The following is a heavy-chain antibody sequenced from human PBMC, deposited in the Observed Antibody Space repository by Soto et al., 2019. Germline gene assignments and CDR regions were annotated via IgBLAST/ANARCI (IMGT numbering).Heavy chain of an antibody. CDR3: ASDSMSYSRGPRDYLDY. Sequence: ASVKVSCKASGYTFTSYGISWVRQAPGQGFEWMGWISAYNGNTNYAQKLQGRVTMTTDTSTSTAYMELRSLRSDDTAVYYCASDSMSYSRGPRDYLDYWGQGTLVTVSS. V-gene: IGHV1-18*01. CDR2: ISAYNGNT. D-gene: IGHD6-19*01. CDR1: GYTFTSYG. J-gene: IGHJ4*02.